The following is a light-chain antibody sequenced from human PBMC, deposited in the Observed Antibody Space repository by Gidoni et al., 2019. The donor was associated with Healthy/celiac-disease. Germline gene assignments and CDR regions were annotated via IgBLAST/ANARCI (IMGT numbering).Light chain of an antibody. CDR3: QQYGSSPYT. CDR2: VAS. Sequence: EIVLTQSPGTLSLSPGERATLSCRASQSVSSSYLAWYQQTPGQAPRLLIYVASSRATGIPDRFSGSGSGTDFTLTISRLEPEDFAVYYCQQYGSSPYTFGQGTKLEIK. CDR1: QSVSSSY. V-gene: IGKV3-20*01. J-gene: IGKJ2*01.